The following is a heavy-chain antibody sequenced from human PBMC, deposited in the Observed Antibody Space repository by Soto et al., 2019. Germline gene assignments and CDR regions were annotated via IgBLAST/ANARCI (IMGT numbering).Heavy chain of an antibody. Sequence: NPSETLSLTCSVSGVSISGGGYFWTWIRQLPGKGLDWIGYIYYRGSTYYNPSLKSRVSISVDTSKNQFSLNLSSVTAADTAVYYCASGDVGDYERIMAIDIWGQGTMVTVSS. CDR2: IYYRGST. J-gene: IGHJ3*02. CDR1: GVSISGGGYF. CDR3: ASGDVGDYERIMAIDI. V-gene: IGHV4-31*03. D-gene: IGHD4-17*01.